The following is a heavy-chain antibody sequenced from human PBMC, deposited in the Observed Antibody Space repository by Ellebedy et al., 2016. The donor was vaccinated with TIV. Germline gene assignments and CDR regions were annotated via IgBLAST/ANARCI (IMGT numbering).Heavy chain of an antibody. CDR3: AKVVADDSGWYDY. Sequence: GGSLRLSXEASGFTFSSFAMSWVRQAPGKGLEWVSAISGSGGRTYYAGSVKGRFTISRDNSKNTVYLQMNSLRVEDTAVYYCAKVVADDSGWYDYWGQGSLVTVS. D-gene: IGHD6-19*01. J-gene: IGHJ4*02. CDR2: ISGSGGRT. CDR1: GFTFSSFA. V-gene: IGHV3-23*01.